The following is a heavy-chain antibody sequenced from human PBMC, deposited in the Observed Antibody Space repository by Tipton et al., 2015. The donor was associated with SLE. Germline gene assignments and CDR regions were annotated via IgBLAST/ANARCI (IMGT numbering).Heavy chain of an antibody. J-gene: IGHJ6*03. CDR3: ARYYYYNYYMDV. Sequence: TLSLTCTVSDDSISSGSYYCNWIRQPAGKGLEWIGQIYTSGSTNYNPALKSRVTISLDTSKNQFSLKLTSVTAADTAVDYCARYYYYNYYMDVWGKGTTVIVSS. V-gene: IGHV4-61*09. CDR1: DDSISSGSYY. CDR2: IYTSGST.